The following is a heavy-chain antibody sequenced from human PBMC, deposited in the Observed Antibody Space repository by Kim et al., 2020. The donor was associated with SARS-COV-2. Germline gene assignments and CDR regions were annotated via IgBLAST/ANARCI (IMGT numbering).Heavy chain of an antibody. Sequence: GGSLRLSCAASGFTFSSYAMSWVRQAPGKGLEWVSAISGSGGSTYYADSVKGRFTISRDNSKNTLYLQMNSLRAEDTAVYYCAKDQSIAVAGTHGVYWGQGTLVTVSS. D-gene: IGHD6-19*01. V-gene: IGHV3-23*01. CDR1: GFTFSSYA. CDR2: ISGSGGST. J-gene: IGHJ4*02. CDR3: AKDQSIAVAGTHGVY.